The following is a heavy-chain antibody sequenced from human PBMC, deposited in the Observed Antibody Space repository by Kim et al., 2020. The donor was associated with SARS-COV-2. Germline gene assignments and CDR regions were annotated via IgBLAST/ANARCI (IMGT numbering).Heavy chain of an antibody. CDR1: GFTFSSYS. CDR3: ARTFSNYGMDV. D-gene: IGHD3-3*02. V-gene: IGHV3-21*01. J-gene: IGHJ6*02. Sequence: GGSLRLSCAASGFTFSSYSMNWVRQAPGKGLEWVSSISSSSSYIYYEDSVKGRFTISRDNAKNSLYLQMNSLRAEDTAVYYCARTFSNYGMDVWGQGTT. CDR2: ISSSSSYI.